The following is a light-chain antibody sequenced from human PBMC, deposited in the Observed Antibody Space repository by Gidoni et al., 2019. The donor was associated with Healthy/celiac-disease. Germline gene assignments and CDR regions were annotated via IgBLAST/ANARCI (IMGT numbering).Light chain of an antibody. V-gene: IGLV1-44*01. J-gene: IGLJ3*02. CDR3: AAWDDSLNGWV. CDR2: SNN. CDR1: SSNIGSNT. Sequence: QSVLTQPPSASGTPGQRVTISFSGSSSNIGSNTVNWYQQLPGTAPKLLIYSNNQRPSGVPDRFSCSKAGTSASLAISGLQSEDEADYYCAAWDDSLNGWVFGGGTKLTVL.